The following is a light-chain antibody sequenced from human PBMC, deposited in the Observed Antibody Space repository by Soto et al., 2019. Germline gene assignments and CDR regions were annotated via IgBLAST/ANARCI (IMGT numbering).Light chain of an antibody. CDR1: SSNIGAGYD. V-gene: IGLV1-40*01. CDR3: QSYDSSLSGLV. CDR2: GNS. J-gene: IGLJ1*01. Sequence: QAVVTQPPSVSGAPGQRVTISCTGSSSNIGAGYDVHWYQQLPGTAPKLLIYGNSNRPSGVPDRFASSNSGTSASQAITGLQAEDEAEYYCQSYDSSLSGLVFGTGTEHTVL.